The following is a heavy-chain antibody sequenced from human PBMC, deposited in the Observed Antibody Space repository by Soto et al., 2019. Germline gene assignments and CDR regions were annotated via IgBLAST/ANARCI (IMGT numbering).Heavy chain of an antibody. CDR1: GFTFSSYA. D-gene: IGHD3-3*01. Sequence: GGSLRLSCAASGFTFSSYAMHWVRQAPGKGLEWVAVISYDGSNKYYADSVKGRFTISRDNSKNTRYLQMNSLRAEDTAVYYCARREHVLRFLEWLEDYYYYGMDVWGQGTTVTVSS. J-gene: IGHJ6*02. V-gene: IGHV3-30-3*01. CDR2: ISYDGSNK. CDR3: ARREHVLRFLEWLEDYYYYGMDV.